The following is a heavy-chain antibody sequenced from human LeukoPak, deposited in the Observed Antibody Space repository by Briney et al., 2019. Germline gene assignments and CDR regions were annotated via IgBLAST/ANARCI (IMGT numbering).Heavy chain of an antibody. Sequence: PGGSLRLSCAASGFTFNTYGMHWVRQAPGKGLEWVTFIRYDGSNKYYADSVKGRFTISRDNSKNTLNLHMNSLRAEDTAVYYCAKDPTHYRVWDYYETIGLSYWGQGTLVTVSS. D-gene: IGHD3-22*01. CDR2: IRYDGSNK. J-gene: IGHJ4*02. CDR3: AKDPTHYRVWDYYETIGLSY. CDR1: GFTFNTYG. V-gene: IGHV3-30*02.